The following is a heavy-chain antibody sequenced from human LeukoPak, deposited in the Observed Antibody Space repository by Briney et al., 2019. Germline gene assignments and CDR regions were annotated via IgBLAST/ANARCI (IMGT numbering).Heavy chain of an antibody. CDR1: GFTFSSYR. D-gene: IGHD3-22*01. CDR2: ISSSSSTT. V-gene: IGHV3-48*02. CDR3: ARDPEYYYDSSGYSPGAFDI. J-gene: IGHJ3*02. Sequence: GGSLRLSCAASGFTFSSYRMNWVRQAPGKGLEWVSYISSSSSTTYYADSVKGRFTISRDNAKNSLYLQMNSLRDEDTAVCYCARDPEYYYDSSGYSPGAFDIWGPGTMVTVSS.